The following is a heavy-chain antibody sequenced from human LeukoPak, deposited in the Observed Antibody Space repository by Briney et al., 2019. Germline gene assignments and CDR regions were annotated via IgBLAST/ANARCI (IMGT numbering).Heavy chain of an antibody. V-gene: IGHV4-34*01. Sequence: PSETLSLTCAVYGGPFSGYYWSWIRQPPGKGREWIGEINHSGSTNYNPSLKSRVTISVDTSKNQFSLKLSSVTAADTAVYYCARVGGINEGIQLWPLDYWGQGTLVTVSS. CDR2: INHSGST. D-gene: IGHD5-18*01. CDR3: ARVGGINEGIQLWPLDY. J-gene: IGHJ4*02. CDR1: GGPFSGYY.